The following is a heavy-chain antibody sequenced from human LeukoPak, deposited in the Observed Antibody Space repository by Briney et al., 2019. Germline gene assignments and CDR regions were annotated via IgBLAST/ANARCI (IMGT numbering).Heavy chain of an antibody. CDR1: GYTFTNYY. V-gene: IGHV1-46*01. Sequence: GASVKVSCKASGYTFTNYYIHWVRQAPGQGLEWMGIINPSGGYTNYAPKFQGRVTMTRDTSTKTVYMELSSLTSEDTAVYYCAKVEVPYGHTGFLADYWGQGTLVTVSS. CDR3: AKVEVPYGHTGFLADY. J-gene: IGHJ4*02. CDR2: INPSGGYT. D-gene: IGHD2-8*02.